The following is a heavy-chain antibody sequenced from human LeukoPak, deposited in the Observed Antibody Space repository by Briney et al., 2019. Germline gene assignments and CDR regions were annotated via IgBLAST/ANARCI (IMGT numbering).Heavy chain of an antibody. CDR3: ASPADIVVVTAPEYYQH. CDR2: IYYSGST. CDR1: GGSISSSSYY. J-gene: IGHJ1*01. V-gene: IGHV4-39*01. D-gene: IGHD2-21*02. Sequence: KPSETLSLTCTVSGGSISSSSYYWGWIRQPPGKGLEWIGRIYYSGSTYYNPSLKSRVTISVDTSKNQFSLKLSSVTAADTAVYYCASPADIVVVTAPEYYQHWGQGTLVTVSS.